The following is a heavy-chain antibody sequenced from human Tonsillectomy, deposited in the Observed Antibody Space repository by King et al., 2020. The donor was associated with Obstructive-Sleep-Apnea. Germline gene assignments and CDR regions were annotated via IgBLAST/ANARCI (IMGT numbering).Heavy chain of an antibody. Sequence: EVQLVESGGGLVQPGGSLRLSCAASGFTFSNYWMSWVRQEPGKGLEWVADIKQDGSEKYYVDSVKGRFTISRDNAKNSLYLQMNSLRAEDTAVYYCARHVAPPSGSRTLWFGELPYNWFDPWGQGTLVTVSS. CDR3: ARHVAPPSGSRTLWFGELPYNWFDP. V-gene: IGHV3-7*01. J-gene: IGHJ5*02. D-gene: IGHD3-10*01. CDR1: GFTFSNYW. CDR2: IKQDGSEK.